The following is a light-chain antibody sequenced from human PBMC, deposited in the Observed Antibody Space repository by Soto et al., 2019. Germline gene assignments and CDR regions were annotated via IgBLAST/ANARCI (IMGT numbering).Light chain of an antibody. CDR3: QHLHNYLFT. V-gene: IGKV1-9*01. Sequence: DIQLTQSPSFLSASVGDRVTITCRASQGISSSLAWYQQGPGKAPKLLIYAASTLQRGVPSRFSGSGSGTELTLTISSLQPEDFATYYCQHLHNYLFTFGPGTRVDIK. CDR1: QGISSS. J-gene: IGKJ3*01. CDR2: AAS.